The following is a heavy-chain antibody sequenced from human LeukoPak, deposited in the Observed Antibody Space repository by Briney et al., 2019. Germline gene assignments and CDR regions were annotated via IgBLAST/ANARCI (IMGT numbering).Heavy chain of an antibody. CDR2: ISAYNGNT. D-gene: IGHD3-16*01. J-gene: IGHJ3*02. V-gene: IGHV1-18*01. CDR1: GYTFTSYG. Sequence: ASVKVSCKASGYTFTSYGISWVRQAPGQGLEWMGWISAYNGNTNYAQKLQGRVTMTTDTSTSTAYMELRSLRSDDTAVYYCARDPYDYVWGSYRGHDAFDIWGQGTMVTVSS. CDR3: ARDPYDYVWGSYRGHDAFDI.